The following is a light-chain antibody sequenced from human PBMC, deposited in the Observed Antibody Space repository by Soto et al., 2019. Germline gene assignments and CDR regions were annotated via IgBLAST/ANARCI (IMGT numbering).Light chain of an antibody. CDR3: QQYSQWPRT. CDR1: QSVSGS. J-gene: IGKJ1*01. V-gene: IGKV3-15*01. CDR2: TTS. Sequence: EVVLTQSPATLSVSPGESATLSCRASQSVSGSVAWYQQKPGQAPRLLIYTTSNRATGVPARFSGSGSGTEFTLTISSLQSEDFAVYYCQQYSQWPRTFGQGTKVEIK.